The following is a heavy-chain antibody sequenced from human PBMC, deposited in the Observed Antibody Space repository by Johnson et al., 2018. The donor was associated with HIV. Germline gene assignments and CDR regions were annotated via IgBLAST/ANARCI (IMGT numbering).Heavy chain of an antibody. V-gene: IGHV3-30-3*01. CDR1: GFTFSSYA. Sequence: VQLVESGGGVVQPGRSLRLSCAASGFTFSSYAMHWVRQAPGKGLEWVAVISYDGSNKYYADSVKGRFTISRDNSKNTLYLQMNSLRAEDTAVYYCARDATYYYDSSGYHDAFDIWGQGTMVTVSS. CDR3: ARDATYYYDSSGYHDAFDI. D-gene: IGHD3-22*01. CDR2: ISYDGSNK. J-gene: IGHJ3*02.